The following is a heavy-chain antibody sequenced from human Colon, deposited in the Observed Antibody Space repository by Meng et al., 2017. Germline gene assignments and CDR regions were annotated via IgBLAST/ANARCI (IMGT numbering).Heavy chain of an antibody. Sequence: GGSLRLSCAASGFTFDDYAMHWVRQAPGKGLEWVSGISWNSGSIGYADSVKGRFTISRDNAKNYLYLQMSSLRAEDTALYYCAKDKWRHMVVVPVFDYWGQGTLVTVSS. D-gene: IGHD2-2*01. CDR1: GFTFDDYA. V-gene: IGHV3-9*01. CDR2: ISWNSGSI. J-gene: IGHJ4*02. CDR3: AKDKWRHMVVVPVFDY.